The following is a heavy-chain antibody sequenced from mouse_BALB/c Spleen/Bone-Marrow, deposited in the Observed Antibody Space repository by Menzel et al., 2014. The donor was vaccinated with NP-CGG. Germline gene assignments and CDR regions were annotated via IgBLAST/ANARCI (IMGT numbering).Heavy chain of an antibody. V-gene: IGHV5-17*02. CDR2: ISGVSSTI. D-gene: IGHD1-1*01. Sequence: EVMLVESGGGLVQPGGSRKLSCAASGFTFSNFGIHWVRQAPEKGPEWVAYISGVSSTIYYADTVKGRFTISRDNPKNALFREMTSLRCDDQAMWYCARSTWSYYNGMDYWSHTTSIPVS. CDR3: ARSTWSYYNGMDY. J-gene: IGHJ4*01. CDR1: GFTFSNFG.